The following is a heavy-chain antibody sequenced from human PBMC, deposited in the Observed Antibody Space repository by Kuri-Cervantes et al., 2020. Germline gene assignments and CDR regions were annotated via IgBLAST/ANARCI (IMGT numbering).Heavy chain of an antibody. CDR1: GFTFSSYS. D-gene: IGHD2-15*01. CDR3: AKDIKVGYCSGGSCYWDAFDI. CDR2: ISWNSGSI. Sequence: SLKISCAASGFTFSSYSMNWVRQAPGKGLEWVSGISWNSGSIGYADSVKGRFTISRDNAKNSLYLQMNSLRAEDTALYYCAKDIKVGYCSGGSCYWDAFDIWGQGTMVTVSS. J-gene: IGHJ3*02. V-gene: IGHV3-9*01.